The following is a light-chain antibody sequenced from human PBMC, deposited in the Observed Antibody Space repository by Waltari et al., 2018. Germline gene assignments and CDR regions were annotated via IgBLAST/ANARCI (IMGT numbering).Light chain of an antibody. CDR1: SSDVGGHNY. J-gene: IGLJ2*01. CDR3: SSFSTSSTLLL. V-gene: IGLV2-14*01. CDR2: EVT. Sequence: QSALSQPASVSGSPGQSISISCTGTSSDVGGHNYVSWYQQHPGKAPKLLIYEVTNRPSWGSNRFSGSKSGNAASLTISGLQAEDEGDYYCSSFSTSSTLLLFGGGTKLTVL.